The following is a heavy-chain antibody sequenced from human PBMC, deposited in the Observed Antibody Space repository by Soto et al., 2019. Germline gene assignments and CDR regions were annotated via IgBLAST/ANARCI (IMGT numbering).Heavy chain of an antibody. CDR2: IYSGGST. D-gene: IGHD5-12*01. Sequence: EVQLVESGGGLVQPGGSLRLSCAASGFTVSSNYMSWVRQAPGKGLEWVSVIYSGGSTYYADSVKGRFTISRHNSKNTLYLQMNNRRAEDTAVYYCARDYVVATRDYYGIDVWGQGTTVTV. CDR3: ARDYVVATRDYYGIDV. J-gene: IGHJ6*02. V-gene: IGHV3-53*04. CDR1: GFTVSSNY.